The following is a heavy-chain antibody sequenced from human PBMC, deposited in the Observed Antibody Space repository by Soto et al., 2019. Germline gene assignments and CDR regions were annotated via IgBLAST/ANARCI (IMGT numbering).Heavy chain of an antibody. CDR3: XXXXXXVGPRANDAFDV. CDR2: INPANGNT. J-gene: IGHJ3*01. CDR1: GFTFSDTL. V-gene: IGHV1-3*01. Sequence: QVQLVQSGAELKKPGASVNISCQASGFTFSDTLINWVRXXXXQRLGWMGWINPANGNTRYSEPFQGRVTISSLSSASTAYVALXXXXXXXXXXXXXXXXXXXVGPRANDAFDVWGQGTMITVSS.